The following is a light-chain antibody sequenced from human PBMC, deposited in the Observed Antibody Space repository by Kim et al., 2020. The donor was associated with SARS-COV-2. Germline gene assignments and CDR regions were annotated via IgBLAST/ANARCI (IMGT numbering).Light chain of an antibody. J-gene: IGLJ2*01. CDR3: QSYDSSSHVV. CDR2: EHD. V-gene: IGLV6-57*03. Sequence: KAVTLSGTHSSGNIAVNHAQWYQQRPGKAPGTVIYEHDQTPSGVPARFSGSIDSSSNSASLAISGLKTEDEADYYCQSYDSSSHVVFGGGTQLTV. CDR1: SGNIAVNH.